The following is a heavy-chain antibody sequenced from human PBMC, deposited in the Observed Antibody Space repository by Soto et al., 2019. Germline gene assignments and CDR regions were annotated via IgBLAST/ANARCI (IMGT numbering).Heavy chain of an antibody. Sequence: PSETLSLTCAVYGGSFSGYYWSWIRQPPGKGLEWIGEINHSGSTNYNPSLKSRVTISVDTSKNQFSLKLSSVTAADTAVYYCARGRRTGYHYYGMDVWGQGTTVTVSS. J-gene: IGHJ6*02. CDR3: ARGRRTGYHYYGMDV. CDR2: INHSGST. V-gene: IGHV4-34*01. CDR1: GGSFSGYY.